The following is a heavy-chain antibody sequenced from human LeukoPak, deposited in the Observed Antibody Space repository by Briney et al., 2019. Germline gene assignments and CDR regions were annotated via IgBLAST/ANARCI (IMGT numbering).Heavy chain of an antibody. CDR3: ARYLGYCSGGSCLQWAFDI. CDR2: MYTSGST. D-gene: IGHD2-15*01. Sequence: SQTLSLTCSVSGGSINSGNYYWSWIRQTGGKGLEWIGRMYTSGSTNYNPSLKSRVSISVDTSKNQFSLKLPSVTAADTAVYYCARYLGYCSGGSCLQWAFDIWGQGTMVTVSS. CDR1: GGSINSGNYY. V-gene: IGHV4-61*02. J-gene: IGHJ3*02.